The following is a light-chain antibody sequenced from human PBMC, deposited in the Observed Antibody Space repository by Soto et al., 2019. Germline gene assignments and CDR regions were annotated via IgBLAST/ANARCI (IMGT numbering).Light chain of an antibody. Sequence: QSVLTQPASVSGSPGQSITISCTGTSSDVGGYNYVSWYQQHPGKAPKLMIYEVSNRPSGVSNRFSGSKCGNTASLTISGLHAEDEADYYCSSYTSSSTVWVFGGGTKLTVL. V-gene: IGLV2-14*01. CDR3: SSYTSSSTVWV. CDR1: SSDVGGYNY. CDR2: EVS. J-gene: IGLJ3*02.